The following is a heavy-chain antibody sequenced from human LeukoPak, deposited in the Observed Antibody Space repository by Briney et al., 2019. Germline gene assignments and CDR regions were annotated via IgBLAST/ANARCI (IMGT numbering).Heavy chain of an antibody. CDR1: GYTFTSYF. CDR2: INPNSGGT. CDR3: ARRSSGWYSDY. V-gene: IGHV1-2*02. Sequence: ASVKVSCKASGYTFTSYFMHWVRQAPGQGLEWMGWINPNSGGTNYAQKFQGRVTMTRDTSISTAYMELSRLRSDDTAVYYCARRSSGWYSDYWGQGTLVTVSS. J-gene: IGHJ4*02. D-gene: IGHD6-19*01.